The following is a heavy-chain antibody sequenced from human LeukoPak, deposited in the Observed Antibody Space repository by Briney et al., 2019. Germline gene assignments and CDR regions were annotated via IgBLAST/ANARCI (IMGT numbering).Heavy chain of an antibody. J-gene: IGHJ3*02. D-gene: IGHD4-17*01. V-gene: IGHV3-48*04. CDR3: ARRNGDYYYAFDI. CDR2: INSNSDTV. CDR1: GFTFRTYG. Sequence: GGSLRLSCAASGFTFRTYGMNWVRQAPGKGLEWISYINSNSDTVHYSNSVEGRFTISRDNAKNSLYLQMNSLRAEDTAVYYCARRNGDYYYAFDIWGQGTMVTVSS.